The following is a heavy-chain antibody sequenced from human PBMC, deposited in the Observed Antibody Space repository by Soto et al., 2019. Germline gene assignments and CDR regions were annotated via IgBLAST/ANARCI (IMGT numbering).Heavy chain of an antibody. D-gene: IGHD6-6*01. J-gene: IGHJ4*02. CDR1: GGSFSGYY. CDR2: INHSGST. Sequence: SETLSLTCAVYGGSFSGYYWSWIRQPPGKGLEWIGEINHSGSTNYNPSLKSRVTISVDTSKNQFSLKLSSVTAADTAVYYCARTIGIAARRCFDYWGQGTLVTVSS. CDR3: ARTIGIAARRCFDY. V-gene: IGHV4-34*01.